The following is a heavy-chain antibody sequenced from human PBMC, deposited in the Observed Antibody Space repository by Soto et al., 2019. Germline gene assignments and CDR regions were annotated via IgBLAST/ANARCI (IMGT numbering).Heavy chain of an antibody. Sequence: PGGSLRLSCAASGFTFSDHYMDWVRRAPGKGLEWVAVISYDGSNKYYADSVKGRFTISRGNSKNTLYLQMNSLRAEDTAVYYCARDFESGPSYYGMDVWGQGTTVTVSS. CDR2: ISYDGSNK. CDR3: ARDFESGPSYYGMDV. CDR1: GFTFSDHY. V-gene: IGHV3-30-3*01. J-gene: IGHJ6*02.